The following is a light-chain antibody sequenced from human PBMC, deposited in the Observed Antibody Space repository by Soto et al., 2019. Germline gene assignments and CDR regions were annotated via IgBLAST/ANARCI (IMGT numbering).Light chain of an antibody. CDR3: QRFDTSNAMYF. J-gene: IGKJ2*01. CDR1: ESINRR. V-gene: IGKV1-5*03. CDR2: KSS. Sequence: DIQMTQSPSTLSASVGDRVTITCRASESINRRLAWYQQKPGSAPKLLIYKSSTLESGVPSRFSGSGYGTEFTLTIRGLQPDDFATYYCQRFDTSNAMYFFGPGTKVDIK.